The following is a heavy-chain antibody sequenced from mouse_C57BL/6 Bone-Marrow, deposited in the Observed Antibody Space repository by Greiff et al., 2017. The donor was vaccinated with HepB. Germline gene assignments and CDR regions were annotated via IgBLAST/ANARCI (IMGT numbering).Heavy chain of an antibody. J-gene: IGHJ2*01. Sequence: VQLVESGAELVRPGTSVKVSCKASGYAFTNYLIEWVKQRPGQGLEWIGVINPGSGGTNYNEKFKGKATLTADKSSSTAYMQLSSLTSEDSAVYFCARGITTVLDYWGQGTTLTVSS. CDR1: GYAFTNYL. D-gene: IGHD1-1*01. V-gene: IGHV1-54*01. CDR2: INPGSGGT. CDR3: ARGITTVLDY.